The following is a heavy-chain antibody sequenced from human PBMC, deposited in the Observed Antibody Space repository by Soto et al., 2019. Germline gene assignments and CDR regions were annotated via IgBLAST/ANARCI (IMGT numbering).Heavy chain of an antibody. CDR3: ARTVGYYYGMDV. V-gene: IGHV1-69*05. J-gene: IGHJ6*02. CDR1: GGTFSSYA. Sequence: SVKVSCTASGGTFSSYAISWVRQAPGQGLEWMGGIIPIFGTANYAQKFQGRVTIIRDTSASTAYMELSSLRSEDTAVYYCARTVGYYYGMDVWGQGTTVTVSS. D-gene: IGHD4-17*01. CDR2: IIPIFGTA.